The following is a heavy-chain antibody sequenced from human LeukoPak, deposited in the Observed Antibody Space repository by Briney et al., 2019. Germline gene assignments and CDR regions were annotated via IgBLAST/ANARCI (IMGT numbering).Heavy chain of an antibody. J-gene: IGHJ4*02. CDR3: TWYYDILTGYYFDY. D-gene: IGHD3-9*01. CDR1: GFTFSGSA. Sequence: PGGSLRLSCAASGFTFSGSAMHWVRQASGKGLQWVGRISSKANSYATAYAASVKGRFTISRDDSKNTAYLQMNSLKTEDTAVYYCTWYYDILTGYYFDYWGQGTLVTVSS. V-gene: IGHV3-73*01. CDR2: ISSKANSYAT.